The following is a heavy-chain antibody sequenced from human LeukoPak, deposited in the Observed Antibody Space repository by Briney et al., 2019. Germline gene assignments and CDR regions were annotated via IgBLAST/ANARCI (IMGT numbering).Heavy chain of an antibody. CDR1: GYTFTGFG. Sequence: ASVKVSCKASGYTFTGFGVGWVRQAPGQGLEWMGWISVYNNYRNYARNFQDRVTMTADTSTSTAYMELRSLSSDDTAMYFCAKTHFRITVFGVIAPNSFDVWGQGTMVTVSS. V-gene: IGHV1-18*01. CDR3: AKTHFRITVFGVIAPNSFDV. J-gene: IGHJ3*01. CDR2: ISVYNNYR. D-gene: IGHD3-3*01.